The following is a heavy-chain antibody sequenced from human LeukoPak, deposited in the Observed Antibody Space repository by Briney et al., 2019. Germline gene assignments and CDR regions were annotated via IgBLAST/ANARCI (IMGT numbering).Heavy chain of an antibody. CDR1: GYTFTTYA. Sequence: ASVKVSCKASGYTFTTYAISWVRQAPGQGLEWMGWISTYNGNTNYAQKFQGRVTLTTDTSTSTAYMDLRSLRSDDTAVYHCARVTLGSWYFDLWGRGALVTVSS. CDR2: ISTYNGNT. CDR3: ARVTLGSWYFDL. D-gene: IGHD2-15*01. J-gene: IGHJ2*01. V-gene: IGHV1-18*01.